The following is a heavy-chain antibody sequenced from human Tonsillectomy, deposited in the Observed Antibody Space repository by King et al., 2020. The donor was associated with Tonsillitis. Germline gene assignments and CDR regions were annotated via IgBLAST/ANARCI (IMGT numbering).Heavy chain of an antibody. Sequence: TLKESGPTLVKPTQTLTLTCTFSGFSLTTSGVGVGWTRQPPGKALEWLALLYCNDDKRYSPYLKSRLTITKDTSKNQVVLTMANMDPVDTATYYCAHKWIWERNRSYFDYWGQGTLVTVSS. J-gene: IGHJ4*02. V-gene: IGHV2-5*01. CDR3: AHKWIWERNRSYFDY. D-gene: IGHD3-16*02. CDR2: LYCNDDK. CDR1: GFSLTTSGVG.